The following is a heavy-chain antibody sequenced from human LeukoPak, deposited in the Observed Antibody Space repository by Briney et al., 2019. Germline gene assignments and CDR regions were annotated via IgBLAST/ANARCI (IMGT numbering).Heavy chain of an antibody. CDR1: GFTFSSYA. Sequence: GGSLRLSCAASGFTFSSYAMSWVRQAPGKGLEWVSAISGSGGSTYYADSVKGRFTISRDNSKNTLYLQMNSLRAADTAVYYCAKEPEAGTTPPHFDYWGQGTLVTVSS. V-gene: IGHV3-23*01. J-gene: IGHJ4*02. CDR3: AKEPEAGTTPPHFDY. CDR2: ISGSGGST. D-gene: IGHD6-19*01.